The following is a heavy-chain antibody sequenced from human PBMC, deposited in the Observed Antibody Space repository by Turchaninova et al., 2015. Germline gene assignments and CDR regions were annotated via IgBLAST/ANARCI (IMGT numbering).Heavy chain of an antibody. V-gene: IGHV3-66*01. J-gene: IGHJ4*02. CDR2: IYSGGST. D-gene: IGHD6-19*01. CDR3: ATLPYSSGWYYDY. CDR1: GFTVSSNY. Sequence: VESGGGLVQPGGSLRLSCAASGFTVSSNYMSWVRQAPGKGLEWVSVIYSGGSTYYADSVKGRFTISRDTSENTLYLQMNSLRAEETAVYYCATLPYSSGWYYDYWGQGTLVTVSS.